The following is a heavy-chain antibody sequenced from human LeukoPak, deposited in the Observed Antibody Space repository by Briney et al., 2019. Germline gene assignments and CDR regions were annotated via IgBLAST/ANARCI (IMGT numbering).Heavy chain of an antibody. D-gene: IGHD3-9*01. CDR1: GFTLSRYS. CDR2: ISSSSRYI. V-gene: IGHV3-21*01. Sequence: GGSLRLSCAASGFTLSRYSMNWVRQATGKGVEWDSSISSSSRYINYAESEKGRYNRYRDKDKNSLYLQMNSLRAEDTAVYYCATFKGVDWFLWGQGTLVTVSS. CDR3: ATFKGVDWFL. J-gene: IGHJ4*02.